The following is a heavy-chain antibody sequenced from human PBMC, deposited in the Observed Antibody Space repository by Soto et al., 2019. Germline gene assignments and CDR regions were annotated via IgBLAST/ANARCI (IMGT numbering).Heavy chain of an antibody. CDR3: RRSSRYSTDV. CDR1: GGSISSSSD. CDR2: IYSIGST. D-gene: IGHD6-13*01. V-gene: IGHV4-39*01. J-gene: IGHJ6*02. Sequence: SETLSLTCTVSGGSISSSSDWGCIRQPPGKGLEWIGSIYSIGSTYYNPSLKSRVTISVDTSKNQFSLKLSSVTAADTAVYYCRRSSRYSTDVWGQGTTVTVSS.